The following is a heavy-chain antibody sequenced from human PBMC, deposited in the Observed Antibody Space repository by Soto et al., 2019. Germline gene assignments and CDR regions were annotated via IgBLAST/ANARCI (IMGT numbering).Heavy chain of an antibody. D-gene: IGHD2-15*01. V-gene: IGHV5-10-1*01. J-gene: IGHJ6*02. Sequence: PGESLKISCKGSGYSFTSYWISWVRQMPGKGLEWMGRIDPSDSYTNSSPSFQGHVTISADKSISTAYLQWSSLKASDTAMYFCARHPTPAYYYYYGMDVWGQGTTVTVSS. CDR2: IDPSDSYT. CDR1: GYSFTSYW. CDR3: ARHPTPAYYYYYGMDV.